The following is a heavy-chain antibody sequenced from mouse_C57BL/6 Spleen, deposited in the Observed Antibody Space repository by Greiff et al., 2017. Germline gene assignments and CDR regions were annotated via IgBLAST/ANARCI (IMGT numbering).Heavy chain of an antibody. J-gene: IGHJ4*01. CDR2: INPSSGYT. V-gene: IGHV1-7*01. Sequence: QVHVKQSGAELAKPGASVKLSCKASGYTFTSYWMHWVKQRPGQGLEWIGYINPSSGYTKYNQKFKDKATLTADKSSSTAYMQLSSLTYEDSAVYYCADGYGPSENYAMDYWGQGTSVTVSS. CDR3: ADGYGPSENYAMDY. D-gene: IGHD1-1*02. CDR1: GYTFTSYW.